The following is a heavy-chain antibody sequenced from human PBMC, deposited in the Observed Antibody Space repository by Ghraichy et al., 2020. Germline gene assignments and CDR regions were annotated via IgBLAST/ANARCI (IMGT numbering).Heavy chain of an antibody. D-gene: IGHD6-19*01. CDR2: ISSGGDYI. Sequence: LSLTCAASGFGFRTSGMSWVRQAPGKGLEWVSSISSGGDYIYYADSVKGRFSLSRDNANNSLYLQLNSLRAEDTALYYCARIAVSGTWFYDYWGQGTLVSVSS. CDR3: ARIAVSGTWFYDY. J-gene: IGHJ4*02. CDR1: GFGFRTSG. V-gene: IGHV3-21*01.